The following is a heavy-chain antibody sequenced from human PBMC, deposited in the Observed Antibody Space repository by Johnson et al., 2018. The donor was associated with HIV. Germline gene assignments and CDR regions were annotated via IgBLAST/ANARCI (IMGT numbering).Heavy chain of an antibody. J-gene: IGHJ3*02. D-gene: IGHD6-6*01. CDR3: ARERLVGYSSSAGAFDI. CDR1: GFTFNSYA. CDR2: TSYDGSNK. Sequence: QVQLVESGGGVVQSGRSLRLSCAASGFTFNSYAMHWVRQAPGKGLEWVALTSYDGSNKYYADSVKGRFSISRDTSTNTLYLQVNSLRAEDTAVYYCARERLVGYSSSAGAFDIWGQGTMVTVSS. V-gene: IGHV3-30*04.